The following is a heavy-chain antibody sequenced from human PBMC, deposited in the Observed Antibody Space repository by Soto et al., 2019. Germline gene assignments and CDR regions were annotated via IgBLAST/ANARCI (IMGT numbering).Heavy chain of an antibody. V-gene: IGHV3-23*01. D-gene: IGHD2-15*01. J-gene: IGHJ4*02. CDR2: VSGGGGST. CDR3: AKDRHCGGGTCQRSYFDH. Sequence: EVQLLESGGALVQPGGSLRLSCVASGFTFRTYSMSWVRKFPGKGLEWVPVVSGGGGSTYYAGSVRGRFTIARDNSKNTLYLQMNNLRDEDTAVYYCAKDRHCGGGTCQRSYFDHWGQGTPVTVSS. CDR1: GFTFRTYS.